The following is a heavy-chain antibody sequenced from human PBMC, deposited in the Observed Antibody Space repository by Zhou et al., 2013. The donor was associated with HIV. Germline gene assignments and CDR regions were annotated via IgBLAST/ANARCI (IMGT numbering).Heavy chain of an antibody. V-gene: IGHV1-24*01. CDR3: ATDRQVDQRLGKLVFMS. D-gene: IGHD3-16*01. J-gene: IGHJ3*01. CDR2: FDPELLDT. Sequence: QVQLLQSGAEVKPPGASVKVSCKVFGYTLADLAIHWVRLPPGQGLEWMGGFDPELLDTVSSQNFLGRITMAAITSTETLYMELKSLTSDDTAVYYCATDRQVDQRLGKLVFMSWGQGTMITVSS. CDR1: GYTLADLA.